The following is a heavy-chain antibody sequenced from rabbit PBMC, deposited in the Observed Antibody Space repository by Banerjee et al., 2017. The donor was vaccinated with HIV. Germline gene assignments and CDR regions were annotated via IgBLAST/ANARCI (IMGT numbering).Heavy chain of an antibody. CDR1: GFSFSSSNY. J-gene: IGHJ4*01. V-gene: IGHV1S45*01. CDR3: ARTDYSSGRWDL. Sequence: QEQLEESGGGLVQPEGSLTLTCTASGFSFSSSNYMCWVRQAPGKGLEWIGCIYGGSTGSTYYASWAKGRFTISKTSSTTVTLQMTSLTAADTATYFCARTDYSSGRWDLWGPGTLVTVS. CDR2: IYGGSTGST. D-gene: IGHD7-1*01.